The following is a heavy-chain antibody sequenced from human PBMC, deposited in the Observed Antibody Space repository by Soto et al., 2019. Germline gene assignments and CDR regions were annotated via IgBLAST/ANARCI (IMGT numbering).Heavy chain of an antibody. CDR1: GYTFTGYY. CDR3: ARAYCGGDCYWGLGAFDI. J-gene: IGHJ3*02. Sequence: ASVKVSCKASGYTFTGYYMHWVRQAPGQGLEWMGWINPNSGGTNYAQKFQGWVTMTRDTSISTAYMELSRLRSDDTAVYYCARAYCGGDCYWGLGAFDIWGQGXMVTV. CDR2: INPNSGGT. V-gene: IGHV1-2*04. D-gene: IGHD2-21*02.